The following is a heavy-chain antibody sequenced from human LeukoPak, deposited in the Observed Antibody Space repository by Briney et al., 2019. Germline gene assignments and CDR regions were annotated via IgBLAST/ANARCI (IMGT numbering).Heavy chain of an antibody. V-gene: IGHV3-23*01. Sequence: GGSLRLSCTASTFTFSDYDMTWVRQAPGKGLDWVSTISATGDSAFYADSVRGRFTVSRDNSKNTFYLQMNSLRGEDTALYYCALLDVNIVGYWGQGTLVAVSS. CDR2: ISATGDSA. J-gene: IGHJ4*02. D-gene: IGHD5-12*01. CDR1: TFTFSDYD. CDR3: ALLDVNIVGY.